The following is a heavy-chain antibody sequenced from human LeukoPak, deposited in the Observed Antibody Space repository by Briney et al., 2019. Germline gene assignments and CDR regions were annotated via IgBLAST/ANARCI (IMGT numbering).Heavy chain of an antibody. CDR3: ARDWAYRRIDAFDI. CDR1: GYTFTSYG. D-gene: IGHD1-14*01. Sequence: ASVKVSCKASGYTFTSYGISWVRQAPGQGLEWMGWTSIYNDNTKYAQELQGRVTMTTDTSTSTAYMELRSLRSDDTAVYYCARDWAYRRIDAFDIWGQGTMVTVSS. V-gene: IGHV1-18*01. J-gene: IGHJ3*02. CDR2: TSIYNDNT.